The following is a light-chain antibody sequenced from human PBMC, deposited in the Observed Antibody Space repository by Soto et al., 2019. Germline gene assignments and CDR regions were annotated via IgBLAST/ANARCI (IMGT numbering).Light chain of an antibody. CDR1: SSDVGSYNL. CDR3: CSYAGGNTYV. V-gene: IGLV2-23*02. Sequence: QSALTQPASVSGSPGQSITFSCTGTSSDVGSYNLVSWYQHHPAKAPKVMIYEVSKWPSGVSNRFTGSKSGNTASLTISWLQAEDEADYYCCSYAGGNTYVFGTGTKVTVL. CDR2: EVS. J-gene: IGLJ1*01.